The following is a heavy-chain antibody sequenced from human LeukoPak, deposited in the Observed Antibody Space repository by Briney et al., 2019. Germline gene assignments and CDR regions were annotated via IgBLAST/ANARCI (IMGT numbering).Heavy chain of an antibody. V-gene: IGHV5-51*01. CDR3: ARGRRDGYEKPNYFDY. Sequence: GESLKISCKGSGYIFTSYWIGWVRQMPGKGLEWMGIIYPGDSDTRYSPSFQGQVTISADKSISTAYLQWSSLKASDTAMYYCARGRRDGYEKPNYFDYWGQGTLVTVSS. D-gene: IGHD5-24*01. CDR1: GYIFTSYW. J-gene: IGHJ4*02. CDR2: IYPGDSDT.